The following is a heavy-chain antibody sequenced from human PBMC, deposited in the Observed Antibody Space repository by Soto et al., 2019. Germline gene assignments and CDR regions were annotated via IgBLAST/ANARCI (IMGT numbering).Heavy chain of an antibody. CDR1: GGSVSSGNYY. CDR3: ARSVFP. J-gene: IGHJ5*02. V-gene: IGHV4-61*01. CDR2: FYYTGST. Sequence: PSXTLSLTCTVSGGSVSSGNYYWSWIRQPPGKGXEWIGXFYYTGSTKYXXSLKSRVTXSIEDSKSQFSLRLSSVNAADTAVYYCARSVFPWGQGTLVTVYS.